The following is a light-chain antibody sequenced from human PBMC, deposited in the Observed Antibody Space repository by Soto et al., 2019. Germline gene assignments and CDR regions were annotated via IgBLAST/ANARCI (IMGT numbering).Light chain of an antibody. V-gene: IGKV3-20*01. CDR3: QQYYNLPTT. CDR2: GAS. CDR1: QSVTSTY. Sequence: EIVLTQSPGTLSLSPGERATLSCRACQSVTSTYLAWYQQKPGQPPRLLIYGASNRATGIPASFSGSGSGTDFTLTSSRLEPEDGTGYCWQQYYNLPTTFGPGTKVDIK. J-gene: IGKJ3*01.